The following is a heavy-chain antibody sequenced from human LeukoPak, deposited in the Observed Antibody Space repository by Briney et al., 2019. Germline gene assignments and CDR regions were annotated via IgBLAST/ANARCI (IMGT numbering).Heavy chain of an antibody. CDR3: ARGVVPYSSSSSLDY. CDR1: GGTFSSYA. Sequence: SVKVSCKASGGTFSSYAISWVRQAPGQGLEWMGRIIPIFGTANYAQKFQGRVTITTDESTSTAYMELSSLRSEDTAVYYCARGVVPYSSSSSLDYWGQGALVTVSS. CDR2: IIPIFGTA. J-gene: IGHJ4*02. V-gene: IGHV1-69*05. D-gene: IGHD6-6*01.